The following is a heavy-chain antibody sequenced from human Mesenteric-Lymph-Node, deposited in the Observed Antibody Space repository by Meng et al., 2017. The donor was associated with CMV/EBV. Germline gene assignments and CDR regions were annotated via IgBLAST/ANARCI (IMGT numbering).Heavy chain of an antibody. CDR3: AADHSINYGQSYYYYYGMDV. V-gene: IGHV3-30*02. D-gene: IGHD4-11*01. CDR2: TRFDGSNK. J-gene: IGHJ6*02. Sequence: GGSLRLSCAASGFTFSSYAMHWVRQAPGKGLEWVAFTRFDGSNKYYADSVKGRFTISRDNSKNTLYLQMNSLRAEDTAVYYCAADHSINYGQSYYYYYGMDVWGQGTTVTVSS. CDR1: GFTFSSYA.